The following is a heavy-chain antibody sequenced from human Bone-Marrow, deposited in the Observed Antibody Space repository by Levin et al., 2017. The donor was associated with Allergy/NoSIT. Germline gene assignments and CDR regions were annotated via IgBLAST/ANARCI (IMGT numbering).Heavy chain of an antibody. D-gene: IGHD2-15*01. V-gene: IGHV1-24*01. CDR1: GYTLTELS. CDR2: FDPEDGET. J-gene: IGHJ4*02. Sequence: PKASVKVSCKVSGYTLTELSMHWVRQAPGKGLEWMGGFDPEDGETIYAQKFQGRVTMTEDTSTDTAYMELSSLRSEDTAVYYCATGIGCSGGSCPDYWGQGTLVTVSS. CDR3: ATGIGCSGGSCPDY.